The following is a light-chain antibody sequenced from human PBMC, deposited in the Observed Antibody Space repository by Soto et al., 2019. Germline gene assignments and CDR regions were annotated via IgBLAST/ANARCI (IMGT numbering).Light chain of an antibody. CDR1: SSDVGGYNY. CDR2: DVS. Sequence: QSALAQPASVSGSPGQSITISCAGTSSDVGGYNYVSWYQQHPGKAPKRMIYDVSNRPSGVSNRFSGSKSGNTASLTISGLQAEDEADYYCSSYTSSITLYVFGTGTKVTVL. V-gene: IGLV2-14*01. CDR3: SSYTSSITLYV. J-gene: IGLJ1*01.